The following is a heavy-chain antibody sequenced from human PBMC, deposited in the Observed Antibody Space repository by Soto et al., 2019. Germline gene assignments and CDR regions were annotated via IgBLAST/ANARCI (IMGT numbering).Heavy chain of an antibody. V-gene: IGHV3-33*01. CDR1: GFTFSSYG. CDR2: IWYDGSNK. Sequence: GGSLRLSCAASGFTFSSYGMHWVRQAPGKGLEWVAVIWYDGSNKYYADSVKGRFTISRDNSKNTLYLQMNSLRAEDTAVYYCARPAQLGRTKYNWFDPWGQGTLVTVSS. CDR3: ARPAQLGRTKYNWFDP. J-gene: IGHJ5*02. D-gene: IGHD6-6*01.